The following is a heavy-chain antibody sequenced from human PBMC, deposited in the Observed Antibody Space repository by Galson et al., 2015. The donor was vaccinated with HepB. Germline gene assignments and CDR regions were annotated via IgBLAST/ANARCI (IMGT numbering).Heavy chain of an antibody. CDR3: TSCLALFDY. CDR1: GFTFSSYA. Sequence: SLRLSCAASGFTFSSYAMSWVRQAPGKGLEWVSAISGIGGSTYYADSVKGRFTISRDNSKNTLYLQMNSLGAEDAAVYYCTSCLALFDYWGQGTLVTVSS. CDR2: ISGIGGST. J-gene: IGHJ4*02. D-gene: IGHD2-2*01. V-gene: IGHV3-23*01.